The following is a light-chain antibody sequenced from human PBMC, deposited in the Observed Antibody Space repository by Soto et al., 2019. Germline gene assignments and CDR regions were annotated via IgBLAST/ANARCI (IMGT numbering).Light chain of an antibody. V-gene: IGLV1-44*01. CDR2: SNN. CDR3: AVWDDSLNGVV. CDR1: SSNIGSNT. Sequence: QSVLTQPSSASGTPGQRVTISCSGSSSNIGSNTVNWYQQLPGTAPKLLIYSNNQRPSGVPDRFSGSKSGTSASLAISGLQSEDEADYYCAVWDDSLNGVVFGGGTKVTVL. J-gene: IGLJ2*01.